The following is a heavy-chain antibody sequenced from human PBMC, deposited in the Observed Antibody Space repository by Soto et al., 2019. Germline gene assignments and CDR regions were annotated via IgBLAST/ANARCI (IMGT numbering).Heavy chain of an antibody. CDR3: ARRSSGWYFDY. Sequence: EVQLLESGGGLVQPGGSLRLSCAASGFTFSGYAMNWVRQAPGKGLEWVSVISGSGDSTYYADSVKGRFTISRDNSKNTLYLQINSLRAEDTAVYYCARRSSGWYFDYWGQGTLVTVSS. V-gene: IGHV3-23*01. D-gene: IGHD6-19*01. CDR2: ISGSGDST. CDR1: GFTFSGYA. J-gene: IGHJ4*02.